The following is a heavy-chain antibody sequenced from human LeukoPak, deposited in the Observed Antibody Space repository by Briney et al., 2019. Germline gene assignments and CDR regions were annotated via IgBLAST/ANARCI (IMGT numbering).Heavy chain of an antibody. CDR2: MNPNSGNT. CDR1: GYTFTSYD. J-gene: IGHJ4*02. D-gene: IGHD5-24*01. CDR3: ARGLHMTTIDTLDY. Sequence: ASVKVSCKASGYTFTSYDINWVRQATGQGLEWMGWMNPNSGNTGYAQKFQGRVTITRNTSISTAYMELRSLRSDDTTVYYCARGLHMTTIDTLDYWGQGTLVTVSS. V-gene: IGHV1-8*03.